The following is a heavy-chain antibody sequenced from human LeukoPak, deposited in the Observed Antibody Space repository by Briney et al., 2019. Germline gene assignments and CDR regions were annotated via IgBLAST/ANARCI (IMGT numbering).Heavy chain of an antibody. V-gene: IGHV3-21*01. CDR2: ISSSSSYI. Sequence: GRSLRLSCAASGFTFSSYGMHWVRQAPGKGLEWVSSISSSSSYIYYADSVKGRFTISRDNAKNSLYLQMNSLRAEDTAVYYCARADCSSTSCYWGFGYYYYGMDVWGQGTLVTVSS. CDR1: GFTFSSYG. CDR3: ARADCSSTSCYWGFGYYYYGMDV. D-gene: IGHD2-2*01. J-gene: IGHJ6*02.